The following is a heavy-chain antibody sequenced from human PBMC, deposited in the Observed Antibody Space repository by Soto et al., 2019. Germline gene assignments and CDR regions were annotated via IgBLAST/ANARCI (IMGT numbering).Heavy chain of an antibody. D-gene: IGHD2-21*02. CDR3: VRGARPYCGGDCPNLHI. CDR1: GFSFISYY. Sequence: SLRLSCAASGFSFISYYMTWALHVPGRGLEWLAKIXQXGXXXAXVXSXRXXXXISRDNAKNTLYLQMNSLRAEDTSVYFCVRGARPYCGGDCPNLHIWGQGTLVTVSS. CDR2: IXQXGXXX. J-gene: IGHJ3*02. V-gene: IGHV3-7*01.